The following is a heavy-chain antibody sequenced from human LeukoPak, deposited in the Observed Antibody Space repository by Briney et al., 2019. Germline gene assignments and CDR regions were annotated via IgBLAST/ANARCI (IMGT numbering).Heavy chain of an antibody. CDR1: GFTVSSNY. Sequence: PGGSLRLSCAASGFTVSSNYMSWVRQAPGKGLEWVSVIYSCGSTYYADSVKGRFTISRDNSMNTLYLQINSLRAEDTAVYYCARVRNGGYCSSTSYEFDYWGQGTLVTVSS. CDR2: IYSCGST. J-gene: IGHJ4*02. CDR3: ARVRNGGYCSSTSYEFDY. V-gene: IGHV3-66*03. D-gene: IGHD2-2*01.